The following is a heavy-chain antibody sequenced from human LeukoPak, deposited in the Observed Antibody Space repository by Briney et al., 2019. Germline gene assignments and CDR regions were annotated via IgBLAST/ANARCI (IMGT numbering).Heavy chain of an antibody. D-gene: IGHD6-19*01. CDR2: IGTAGDT. V-gene: IGHV3-13*01. Sequence: GGSLRLSCAASGFTFSSYDMHWVRQATGKGLEWVSAIGTAGDTYYPGSVKGRFTISRENAKNSLYLQMNSLRAGDTAVYYCARAVAGTAHFDYWGQGTLVTVSS. CDR1: GFTFSSYD. CDR3: ARAVAGTAHFDY. J-gene: IGHJ4*02.